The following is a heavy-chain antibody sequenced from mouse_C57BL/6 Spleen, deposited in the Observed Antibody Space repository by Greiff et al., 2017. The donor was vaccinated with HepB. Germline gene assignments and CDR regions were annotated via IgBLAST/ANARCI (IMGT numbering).Heavy chain of an antibody. CDR2: INPNNGGT. J-gene: IGHJ4*01. CDR3: ARVGTTVVAEDAMDY. D-gene: IGHD1-1*01. CDR1: GYTFTDYY. V-gene: IGHV1-26*01. Sequence: EVQLQQSGPELVKPGASVKISCKASGYTFTDYYMNWVKQSHGKSLEWIGDINPNNGGTSYNQKFKGKATLTVDKSSSTAYMELRSLTSEDSAVYYCARVGTTVVAEDAMDYWGQGTSVTVSS.